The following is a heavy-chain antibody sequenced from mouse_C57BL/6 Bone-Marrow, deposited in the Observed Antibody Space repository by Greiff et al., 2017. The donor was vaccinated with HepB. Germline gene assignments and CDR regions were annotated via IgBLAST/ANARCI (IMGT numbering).Heavy chain of an antibody. Sequence: EVHLVESGGGLVQPGGSLSLSCAASGFTFTDYYMSWVRQPPGKALEWLGFIRNKANGYTTEYSASVKGRFTISRDNSQSILYLQMNALRAEDSATYYWARYKGRSGSQAWFAYWGQGTLVTVSA. CDR2: IRNKANGYTT. CDR3: ARYKGRSGSQAWFAY. D-gene: IGHD6-2*01. CDR1: GFTFTDYY. J-gene: IGHJ3*01. V-gene: IGHV7-3*01.